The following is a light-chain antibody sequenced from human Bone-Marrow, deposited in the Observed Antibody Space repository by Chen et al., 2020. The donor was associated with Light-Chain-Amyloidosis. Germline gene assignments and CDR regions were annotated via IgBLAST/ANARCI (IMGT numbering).Light chain of an antibody. Sequence: QSALPQPAAVSGSPGQSITISCTGTSSDVGGYNYVYWYQQHPGKAPKLMIYDVSNRPSGVSNRFSGSTSGNTASLTISGLQAEDEADYYCSSYTSSSTLVVFGGGTKLTVL. CDR3: SSYTSSSTLVV. CDR2: DVS. CDR1: SSDVGGYNY. J-gene: IGLJ2*01. V-gene: IGLV2-14*01.